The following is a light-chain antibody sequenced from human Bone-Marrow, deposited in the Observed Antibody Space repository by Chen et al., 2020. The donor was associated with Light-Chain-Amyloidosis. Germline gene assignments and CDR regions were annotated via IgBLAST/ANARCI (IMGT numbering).Light chain of an antibody. CDR3: QVWDSGSNHWM. Sequence: SFVLTQPPSVSVTLGQTAWITCGGDDIESKSVHWYQQKPGQAPVLVVYDDSERPSGIPGRFSGFDSGNTATVTISRGEAGDEADYYCQVWDSGSNHWMFGGGTKLTVL. V-gene: IGLV3-21*02. CDR1: DIESKS. CDR2: DDS. J-gene: IGLJ3*02.